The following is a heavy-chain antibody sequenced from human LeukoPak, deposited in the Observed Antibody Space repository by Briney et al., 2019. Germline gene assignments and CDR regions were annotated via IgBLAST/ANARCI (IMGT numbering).Heavy chain of an antibody. CDR3: ARDLGGIPGSYYYGMDV. CDR1: GGSISSSNW. J-gene: IGHJ6*02. CDR2: IYHSGST. D-gene: IGHD1-14*01. Sequence: PSGTLSLTCAVSGGSISSSNWWSWVRQPPGKGLEWIGEIYHSGSTNYNPSLKSRVTISVDKSKNQFSLKLSSVTAADTAVYYCARDLGGIPGSYYYGMDVWGQGTTVTVSS. V-gene: IGHV4-4*02.